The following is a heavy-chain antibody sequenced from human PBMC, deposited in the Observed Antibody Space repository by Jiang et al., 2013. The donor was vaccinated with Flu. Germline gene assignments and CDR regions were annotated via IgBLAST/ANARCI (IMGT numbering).Heavy chain of an antibody. CDR2: IIPIFGTA. Sequence: GAEVKKPGSSVKVSCKASGGTFSSYAISWVRQAPGQGLEWMGGIIPIFGTANYAQKFQGRVTITADESTSTAYMELSSLRSEDTAVYYCARAKKKEADYYGSGSYGGAFDIWGQGTMVTVSS. D-gene: IGHD3-10*01. CDR1: GGTFSSYA. V-gene: IGHV1-69*01. CDR3: ARAKKKEADYYGSGSYGGAFDI. J-gene: IGHJ3*02.